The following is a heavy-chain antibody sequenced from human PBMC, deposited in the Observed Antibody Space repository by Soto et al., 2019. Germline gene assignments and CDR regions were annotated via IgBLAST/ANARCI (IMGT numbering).Heavy chain of an antibody. CDR3: ARPRNALLWCGESRPFDY. J-gene: IGHJ4*01. CDR1: GYTFTSYA. Sequence: QVQLVQSGAEVKKPGASVKVSCKASGYTFTSYAMHWVRQAPGQRLQWMGWINAGNGNTKYSQKFQGRVTINRDTSASTAYMELSSLRSEAIAAYYWARPRNALLWCGESRPFDYWGHETQLAVSS. V-gene: IGHV1-3*01. CDR2: INAGNGNT. D-gene: IGHD3-10*01.